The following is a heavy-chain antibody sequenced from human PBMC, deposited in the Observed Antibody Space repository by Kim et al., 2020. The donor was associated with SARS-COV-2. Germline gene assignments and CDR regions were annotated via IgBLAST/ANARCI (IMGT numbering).Heavy chain of an antibody. V-gene: IGHV3-30*18. D-gene: IGHD1-26*01. J-gene: IGHJ4*02. CDR2: ISYEGGNK. CDR3: AKSFSGSYFGYDY. Sequence: GGSLRLSCAASGFTFNTYGMHWVRQAPGKGREGVAVISYEGGNKYYADSVKGRFTISRDNSKNTLYLQMNSLRIEDTAVYYCAKSFSGSYFGYDYWGQGTLVTVSS. CDR1: GFTFNTYG.